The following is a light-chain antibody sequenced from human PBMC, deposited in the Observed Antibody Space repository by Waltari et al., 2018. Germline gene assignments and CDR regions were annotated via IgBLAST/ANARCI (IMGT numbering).Light chain of an antibody. V-gene: IGKV3-20*01. J-gene: IGKJ4*01. Sequence: DIVLTQSPGTLSLSPGERATLSCRASQSVSNSYLAWYQQKPGQAPRLLIYAASSRATRIPDRFSGRGSGTDFTLAISRLEPEDFAVYYCQQYGSSPLTFGGGTKVEIK. CDR3: QQYGSSPLT. CDR1: QSVSNSY. CDR2: AAS.